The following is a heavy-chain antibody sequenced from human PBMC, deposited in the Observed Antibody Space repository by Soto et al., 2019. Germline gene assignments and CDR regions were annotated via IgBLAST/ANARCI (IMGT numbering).Heavy chain of an antibody. CDR2: INLDGSEK. CDR1: EFTFSRYW. V-gene: IGHV3-7*01. CDR3: ARESHEVVIINN. Sequence: EVQLVESGGGLVQPGGSLRLSCEASEFTFSRYWMSWVRQAPGKGLEWVANINLDGSEKNYVDSVKGRFTISRDNAKNSPYLQMNSLRAEDTAVYYCARESHEVVIINNGGQGTLVTVSS. J-gene: IGHJ4*02. D-gene: IGHD3-22*01.